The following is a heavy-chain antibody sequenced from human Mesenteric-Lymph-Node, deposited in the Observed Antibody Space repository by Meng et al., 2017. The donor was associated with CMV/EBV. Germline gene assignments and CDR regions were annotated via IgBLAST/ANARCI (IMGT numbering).Heavy chain of an antibody. J-gene: IGHJ6*02. CDR1: GYNFNICW. V-gene: IGHV5-51*01. CDR3: ARRSVYNRGGMDV. Sequence: GESLKISCKGSGYNFNICWIAWVRQMPGKGLEWMGIIYPGDSSDSDIKYSPSFQGQVTISVDMSISAAHLQWSSLKASDTATYYCARRSVYNRGGMDVWGQGTTVTVSS. D-gene: IGHD5/OR15-5a*01. CDR2: IYPGDSSDSDI.